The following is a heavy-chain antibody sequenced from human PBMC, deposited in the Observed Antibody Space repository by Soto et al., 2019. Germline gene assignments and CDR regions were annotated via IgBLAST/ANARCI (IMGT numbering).Heavy chain of an antibody. D-gene: IGHD1-26*01. CDR2: IYYSGST. Sequence: PSETLSLTCTVSGGSISSGGYYWSWIRQHPGKGLEWIGYIYYSGSTYYNPSLKSRVTISVDTSKNQFSLKLSSVTAADTAVYYCARADWDPNRFLFDYWGQGTLVTVSS. J-gene: IGHJ4*02. CDR1: GGSISSGGYY. CDR3: ARADWDPNRFLFDY. V-gene: IGHV4-31*03.